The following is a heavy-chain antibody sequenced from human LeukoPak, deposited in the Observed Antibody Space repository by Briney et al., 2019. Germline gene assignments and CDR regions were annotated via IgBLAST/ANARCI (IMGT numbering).Heavy chain of an antibody. V-gene: IGHV4-34*01. CDR1: GGSFSGYY. D-gene: IGHD4-17*01. J-gene: IGHJ4*02. Sequence: PSETLSLTCAVYGGSFSGYYWSWIRQPPGKGLEWIGEINHSGSTNYNPSLKSRVTISVDTSKNQFSLKLSSVTAADTAVYYCARGLTTVTTFRSHPLLYCGQGTLVTVSS. CDR3: ARGLTTVTTFRSHPLLY. CDR2: INHSGST.